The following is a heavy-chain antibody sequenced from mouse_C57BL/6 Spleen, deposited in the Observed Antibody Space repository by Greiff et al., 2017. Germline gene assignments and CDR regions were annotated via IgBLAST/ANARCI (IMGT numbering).Heavy chain of an antibody. V-gene: IGHV1-39*01. J-gene: IGHJ2*01. D-gene: IGHD1-1*01. Sequence: VQLQQSGPELVKPGASVKISCKASGYSFTDYNMNWVKQSNGKSLEWIGVINPNYGTTSYNQKFKGKATLTVDKSSSTDYMQLNRLTSEDSAVYDRARQKYNGRRGDYVDYGGKGTTLTGSS. CDR1: GYSFTDYN. CDR2: INPNYGTT. CDR3: ARQKYNGRRGDYVDY.